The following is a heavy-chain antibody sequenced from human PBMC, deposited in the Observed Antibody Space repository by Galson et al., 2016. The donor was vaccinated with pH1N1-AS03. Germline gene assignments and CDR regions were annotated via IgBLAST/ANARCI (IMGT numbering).Heavy chain of an antibody. CDR2: ISYGGDLT. J-gene: IGHJ1*01. Sequence: SLRLSCAASGFPFSTYGMTWVRQSLDKGLEWVSSISYGGDLTYYAESVKGRFSVSRDNSRNTLYLQLSNLEAEDTALYYCANIPVAGSWYFHLWGQGTLVTVSS. CDR1: GFPFSTYG. V-gene: IGHV3-23*01. D-gene: IGHD6-19*01. CDR3: ANIPVAGSWYFHL.